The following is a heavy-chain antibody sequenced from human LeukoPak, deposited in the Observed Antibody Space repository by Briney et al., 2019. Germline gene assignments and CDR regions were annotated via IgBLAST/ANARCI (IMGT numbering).Heavy chain of an antibody. D-gene: IGHD1-14*01. CDR3: AREVVPTRNVDY. V-gene: IGHV1-69*04. CDR2: IIPILGIA. Sequence: GASVKVSCKASGGAFSSYAISWVRQAPGQGLEWMGRIIPILGIANYAQKFQGRVTITADKSTSTAYMELSSLRSEDTAVYYCAREVVPTRNVDYWGQGTLVTVSS. J-gene: IGHJ4*02. CDR1: GGAFSSYA.